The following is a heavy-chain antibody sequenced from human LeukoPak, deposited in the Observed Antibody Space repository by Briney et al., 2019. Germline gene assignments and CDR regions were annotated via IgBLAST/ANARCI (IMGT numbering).Heavy chain of an antibody. Sequence: GGSLRLSCAASGFTFSNYWMSWVRQAPGQGLEWVANIKQDGSEKYYVDSVKGRFTISRDNAKNSLYLQMNSLRADDTAVYYCVRGGRAYGDWGQGTLVTVSS. V-gene: IGHV3-7*04. D-gene: IGHD3-16*01. J-gene: IGHJ4*02. CDR3: VRGGRAYGD. CDR1: GFTFSNYW. CDR2: IKQDGSEK.